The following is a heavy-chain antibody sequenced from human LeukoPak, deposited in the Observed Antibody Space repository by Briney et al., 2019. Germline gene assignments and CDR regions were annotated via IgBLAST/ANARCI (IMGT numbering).Heavy chain of an antibody. J-gene: IGHJ4*02. CDR3: VRGVGGEYFYFDR. D-gene: IGHD1-26*01. CDR1: GGSISSYY. CDR2: IYYSGST. Sequence: LSETLSLTCTVSGGSISSYYWSWIRQPPGKGLEWIGYIYYSGSTNYNPSLKSRVTISVDKSKTQFSLKLSSVTAADTAVYYCVRGVGGEYFYFDRWGQGALVTVSA. V-gene: IGHV4-59*12.